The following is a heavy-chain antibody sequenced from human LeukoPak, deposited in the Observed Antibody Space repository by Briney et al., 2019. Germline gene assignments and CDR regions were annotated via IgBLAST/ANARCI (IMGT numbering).Heavy chain of an antibody. D-gene: IGHD6-13*01. CDR3: ARVGGSGWLFDY. CDR2: ISSSSSYI. V-gene: IGHV3-21*01. Sequence: GGSLRLSCAASGFTFSSYSMNWVRQAPGKGLEWVSSISSSSSYIYYADSVKGRFTISRDNAKNSLYLQMNSLRAEDTAVYYCARVGGSGWLFDYWGQGTLVTVSS. CDR1: GFTFSSYS. J-gene: IGHJ4*02.